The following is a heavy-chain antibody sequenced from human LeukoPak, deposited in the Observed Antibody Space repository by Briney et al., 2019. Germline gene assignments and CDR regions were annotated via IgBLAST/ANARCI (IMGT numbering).Heavy chain of an antibody. CDR2: ISSSGSTI. V-gene: IGHV3-48*03. CDR3: AKDLGYSGPNGMDV. D-gene: IGHD5-12*01. CDR1: GFTFSSYE. Sequence: GGSLRLSCAASGFTFSSYEMNWVRQAPGKGLEWVSYISSSGSTIYYADSVKGRFTISRDNSKNTLYLQMNSLRAEDTAVYYCAKDLGYSGPNGMDVWGQGTTVTVSS. J-gene: IGHJ6*02.